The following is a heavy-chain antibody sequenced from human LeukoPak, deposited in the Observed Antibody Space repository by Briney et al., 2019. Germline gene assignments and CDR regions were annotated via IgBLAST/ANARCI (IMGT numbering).Heavy chain of an antibody. D-gene: IGHD2-21*01. V-gene: IGHV3-11*01. J-gene: IGHJ4*02. Sequence: KPGGSLRLSCAASGFTFRDYYMNWVRQAPGKGLEWVSYISTSGVVIYYADSVQGRFTVSRDNSKNLLYLQMDNLRAEDTAIYYCARDVALAHYLDYWGQGTLVTAST. CDR3: ARDVALAHYLDY. CDR1: GFTFRDYY. CDR2: ISTSGVVI.